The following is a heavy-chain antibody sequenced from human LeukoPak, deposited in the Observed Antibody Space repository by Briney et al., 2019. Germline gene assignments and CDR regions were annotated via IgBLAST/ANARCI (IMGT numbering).Heavy chain of an antibody. CDR2: ISSSSGYI. CDR1: GFTFSSYA. Sequence: GGSLRLSCAASGFTFSSYAMNWVRQAPGKGLEWVSSISSSSGYIFYADSVKGRFTISRDNSKKIVYLQMDSLRDDNTAVYYCARGGYQPYYYMDVWGTGTTVTVSS. CDR3: ARGGYQPYYYMDV. V-gene: IGHV3-21*01. D-gene: IGHD2-2*01. J-gene: IGHJ6*03.